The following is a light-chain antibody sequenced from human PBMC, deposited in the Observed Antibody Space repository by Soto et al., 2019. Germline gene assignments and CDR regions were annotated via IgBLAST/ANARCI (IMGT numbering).Light chain of an antibody. CDR2: GAS. CDR1: QSISAKH. CDR3: QHFGTSPPYT. Sequence: EIVLTQSPGLLSSPPGETAVLSCRASQSISAKHLAWYQLRPGQSPRLLIYGASGRATGVPGSFSGSGSGTEFTLTISRLEPEDFVVYCCQHFGTSPPYTFGQGTKVDIK. V-gene: IGKV3-20*01. J-gene: IGKJ2*01.